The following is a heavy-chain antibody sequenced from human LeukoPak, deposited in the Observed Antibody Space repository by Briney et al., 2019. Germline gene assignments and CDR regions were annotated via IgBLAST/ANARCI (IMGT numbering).Heavy chain of an antibody. Sequence: PSETLSLTCTVPGGSISSSSYYWGWIRQPPGKGPEWIGSIYYSGSSYYNPSLKSRVTISVDTSKNQFSLKLSSVTAADTAVYYCARWHPDGGKEYSSSSDQVYWGQGTLVTVSS. CDR2: IYYSGSS. V-gene: IGHV4-39*01. J-gene: IGHJ4*02. CDR3: ARWHPDGGKEYSSSSDQVY. CDR1: GGSISSSSYY. D-gene: IGHD6-6*01.